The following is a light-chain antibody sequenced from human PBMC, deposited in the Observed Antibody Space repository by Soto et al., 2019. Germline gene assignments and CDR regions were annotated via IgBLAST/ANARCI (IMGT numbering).Light chain of an antibody. J-gene: IGLJ3*02. CDR3: NSWTSSSTWV. CDR1: TSDVGGHNY. CDR2: EVT. V-gene: IGLV2-14*01. Sequence: QSALTQPASMSGSPGQSITISCTGTTSDVGGHNYVSWYQQHPGKAPKLIIYEVTNRPSGVSHRFSGSKSANTASLTISGLQAEDEADYYCNSWTSSSTWVFGGGTQLTVL.